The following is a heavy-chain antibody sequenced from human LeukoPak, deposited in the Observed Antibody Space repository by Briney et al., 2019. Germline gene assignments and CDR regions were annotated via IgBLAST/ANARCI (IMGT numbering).Heavy chain of an antibody. Sequence: PSETLSLTCAVSGGPISDYFWSWIRQPPGKGLEWIAYIYYSRTTNYNPSLKSRVTISVDTSKNQFSLKLSSVTAADTAVYYCAREGDFWSGYLGAFDIWGQGTMVTVSS. D-gene: IGHD3-3*01. J-gene: IGHJ3*02. CDR3: AREGDFWSGYLGAFDI. CDR2: IYYSRTT. CDR1: GGPISDYF. V-gene: IGHV4-59*01.